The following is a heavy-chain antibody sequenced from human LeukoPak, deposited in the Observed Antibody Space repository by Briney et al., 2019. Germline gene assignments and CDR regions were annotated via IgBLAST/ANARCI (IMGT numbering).Heavy chain of an antibody. V-gene: IGHV3-13*01. Sequence: PGGSLRLSCAASGFTFSSYDMHWVRQATGKGLEWVSAIGTAGDTYYPGSVKGRFTIFRENAKNSLYLQMNSLRAGDTAVYYCARGYGSGSYSSYYYYYMDVWGKGTTVTISS. CDR2: IGTAGDT. D-gene: IGHD3-10*01. CDR3: ARGYGSGSYSSYYYYYMDV. CDR1: GFTFSSYD. J-gene: IGHJ6*03.